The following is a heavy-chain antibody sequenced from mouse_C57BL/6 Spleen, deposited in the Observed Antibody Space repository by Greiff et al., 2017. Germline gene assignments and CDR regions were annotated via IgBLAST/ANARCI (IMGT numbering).Heavy chain of an antibody. CDR1: GFTFSSHA. D-gene: IGHD2-4*01. CDR2: ISSGGDYI. CDR3: TGGYYDYPYAMDY. V-gene: IGHV5-9-1*02. Sequence: EVKVVESGEGLVKPGGSLKLSCAASGFTFSSHAMSWVRQTPEKRLEWVAYISSGGDYIYYADTVKGRFTISRDNARNTLYLQMSSLKSEDTAMYYCTGGYYDYPYAMDYWGQGTSVTVSS. J-gene: IGHJ4*01.